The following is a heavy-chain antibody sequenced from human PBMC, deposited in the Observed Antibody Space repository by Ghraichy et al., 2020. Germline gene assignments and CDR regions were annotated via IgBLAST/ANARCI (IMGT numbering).Heavy chain of an antibody. CDR3: ARDRRQYDTLTGYSYWFDP. Sequence: ASVKVSCKASGYNLTRYAMHWVRQAPGQRLEWMGRINGGTGETKYAQKFQGRVFITRDTSASIVYMELTSLRSEDTSVYYCARDRRQYDTLTGYSYWFDPWGHGTLVTVSS. J-gene: IGHJ5*02. D-gene: IGHD3-9*01. CDR1: GYNLTRYA. V-gene: IGHV1-3*01. CDR2: INGGTGET.